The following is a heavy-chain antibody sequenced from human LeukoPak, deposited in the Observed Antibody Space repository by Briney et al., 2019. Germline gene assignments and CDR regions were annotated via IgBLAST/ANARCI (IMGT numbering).Heavy chain of an antibody. J-gene: IGHJ4*02. CDR2: IYYSGNT. CDR3: ARHRGGWGSGRFFDY. Sequence: SETLSLTCTVSGGSITSYYWSWIRQPPGKGLEYIGYIYYSGNTNYNPSLKSRVTISVDTSKNQFSLKLSSVTAADTAVYYCARHRGGWGSGRFFDYWGQGTLVTVSS. CDR1: GGSITSYY. D-gene: IGHD2-15*01. V-gene: IGHV4-59*08.